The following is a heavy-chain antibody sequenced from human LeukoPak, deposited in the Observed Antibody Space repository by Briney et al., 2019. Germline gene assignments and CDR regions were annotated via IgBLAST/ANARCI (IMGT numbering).Heavy chain of an antibody. V-gene: IGHV3-66*01. J-gene: IGHJ4*02. CDR1: GFTVSSNY. CDR2: IYSGGST. D-gene: IGHD5-12*01. CDR3: ARESGYVPYFDY. Sequence: GGSLRLSCAASGFTVSSNYMSWVRQAPGKGLKWVSVIYSGGSTYYADSVKGRFTISRDNSKNTLYLQMNSLRAEDTAVYYCARESGYVPYFDYWGQGTLVTVSS.